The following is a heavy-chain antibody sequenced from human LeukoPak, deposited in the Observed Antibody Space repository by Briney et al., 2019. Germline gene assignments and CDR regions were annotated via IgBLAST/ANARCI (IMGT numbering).Heavy chain of an antibody. Sequence: LWASVKVSCKASGYTFTSYGISWVRQAPGQGLEWTGWISAYNGNTNYAQKLQGRVTMTTDTSTSTAYMELRSLRSDDTAVYYCARPRSYYDFWSGPEPLDYWGQGTLVTVSS. CDR2: ISAYNGNT. CDR3: ARPRSYYDFWSGPEPLDY. CDR1: GYTFTSYG. V-gene: IGHV1-18*01. D-gene: IGHD3-3*01. J-gene: IGHJ4*02.